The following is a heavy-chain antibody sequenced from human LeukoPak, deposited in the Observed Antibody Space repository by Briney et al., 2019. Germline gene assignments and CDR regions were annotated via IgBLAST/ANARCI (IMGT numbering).Heavy chain of an antibody. CDR2: ISAYNGNT. D-gene: IGHD2-2*01. CDR3: ARYTLGYCTITSCSGYYFDY. Sequence: ASVKVSCKASGYTFTSYGISWVRQAPGQGLEWMGWISAYNGNTNYAQKLQGRVTMTTDTSTSTAYMELRSLRSDDTAVYYCARYTLGYCTITSCSGYYFDYWGQGTLVTVSS. J-gene: IGHJ4*02. CDR1: GYTFTSYG. V-gene: IGHV1-18*01.